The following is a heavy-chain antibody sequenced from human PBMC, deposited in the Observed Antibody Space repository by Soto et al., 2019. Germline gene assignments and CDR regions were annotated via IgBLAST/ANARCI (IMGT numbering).Heavy chain of an antibody. CDR3: ARTLDLGGSAGTNWFDP. D-gene: IGHD2-15*01. J-gene: IGHJ5*02. CDR2: IYHRGTS. CDR1: GGSISSGAYS. V-gene: IGHV4-30-2*01. Sequence: SETLSLTCTVSGGSISSGAYSWSWIRLPPGTRLAWIGYIYHRGTSHYTPSLKSRVTMSVDRSRNQFSLNLRSVTAADTAVYYCARTLDLGGSAGTNWFDPWGQGTLVTVSS.